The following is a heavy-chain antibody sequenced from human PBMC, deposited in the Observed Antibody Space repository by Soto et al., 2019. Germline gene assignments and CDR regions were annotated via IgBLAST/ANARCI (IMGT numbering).Heavy chain of an antibody. Sequence: GGSLRLSCAASGFTFSSYAMSWVRQAPGKGLEWVSAISGSGGSTYYADSVKGRFTISRDNSKNTLYLQMNSLRAEDTAVYYCAKDYVDTAMVLTYYFDYWGQGTLVTVSS. CDR3: AKDYVDTAMVLTYYFDY. CDR1: GFTFSSYA. CDR2: ISGSGGST. J-gene: IGHJ4*02. D-gene: IGHD5-18*01. V-gene: IGHV3-23*01.